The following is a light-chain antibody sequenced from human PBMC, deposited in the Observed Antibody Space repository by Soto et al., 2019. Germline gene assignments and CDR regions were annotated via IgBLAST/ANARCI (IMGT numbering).Light chain of an antibody. V-gene: IGKV1-5*03. CDR2: NAS. J-gene: IGKJ2*01. CDR3: QNYTSSYT. CDR1: QSIHSW. Sequence: DIQMTQSPSTLSAFVGDRVTISCRASQSIHSWLAWYQQKPGKAPKLLIYNASTLESGVPSRFSGSGSGTDITLTISSQQADDFATYYQQNYTSSYTFGQGTKLEVK.